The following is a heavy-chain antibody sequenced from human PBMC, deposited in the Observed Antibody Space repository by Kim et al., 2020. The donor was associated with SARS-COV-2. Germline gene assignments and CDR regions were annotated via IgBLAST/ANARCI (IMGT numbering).Heavy chain of an antibody. CDR1: GLMFNNHW. D-gene: IGHD1-26*01. J-gene: IGHJ4*02. Sequence: GGSLRLSCEASGLMFNNHWMSWVRQAAGKGPEWVANIGQDGSETNYLDSVKGRFTISRDNGKNSLYLQMNSLRAEDTAVYYCARDKIVGPTFFDYWGQGILVTVSS. CDR3: ARDKIVGPTFFDY. CDR2: IGQDGSET. V-gene: IGHV3-7*01.